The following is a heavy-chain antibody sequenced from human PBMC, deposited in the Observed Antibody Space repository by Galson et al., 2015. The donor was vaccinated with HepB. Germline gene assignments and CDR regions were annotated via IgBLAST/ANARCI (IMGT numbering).Heavy chain of an antibody. D-gene: IGHD3-10*01. CDR1: GISFDSYA. CDR2: ISYDGGTT. V-gene: IGHV3-30*14. CDR3: AYGSGSYFLDN. J-gene: IGHJ4*02. Sequence: SLRLSCATSGISFDSYAMHWVRQAPGKGLEWMAVISYDGGTTFHADSVKGRFTISRDNSGKTLYLQMNSLRSDDTAIYYRAYGSGSYFLDNWGQGTLVTVSS.